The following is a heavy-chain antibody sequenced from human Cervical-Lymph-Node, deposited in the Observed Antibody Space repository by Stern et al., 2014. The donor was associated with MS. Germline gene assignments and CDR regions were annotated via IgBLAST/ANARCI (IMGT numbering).Heavy chain of an antibody. J-gene: IGHJ4*02. CDR3: ARQRYFDY. CDR1: GYTFTSYW. CDR2: IFPGGSDI. Sequence: EVQLVESGPEVKRPGESLKISCQASGYTFTSYWIGWVRQMPGKGLEWIAIIFPGGSDIRYSPSCQGQVTISADKSSSTAYLQWNNLKASDTAIYYCARQRYFDYWGQGTLVTVSS. V-gene: IGHV5-51*01.